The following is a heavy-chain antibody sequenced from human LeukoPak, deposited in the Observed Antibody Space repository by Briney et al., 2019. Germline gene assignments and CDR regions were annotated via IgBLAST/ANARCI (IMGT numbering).Heavy chain of an antibody. CDR3: ARAPNCGGDCDY. Sequence: SVKVSCEASGGTFSSYAISWVRQAPGQGLEWMGGIIPIFGTANYAQKFQGRVTITADESTSTAYMELSSLRSEDTAVYYCARAPNCGGDCDYWGQGTLVTVSS. D-gene: IGHD2-21*01. CDR1: GGTFSSYA. J-gene: IGHJ4*02. V-gene: IGHV1-69*13. CDR2: IIPIFGTA.